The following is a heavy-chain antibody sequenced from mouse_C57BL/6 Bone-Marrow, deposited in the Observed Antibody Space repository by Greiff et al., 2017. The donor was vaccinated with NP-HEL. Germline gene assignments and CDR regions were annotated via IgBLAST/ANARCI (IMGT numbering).Heavy chain of an antibody. CDR3: ARSLYYDYDVNYFDY. J-gene: IGHJ2*01. V-gene: IGHV1-80*01. D-gene: IGHD2-4*01. CDR2: IYPGDGDT. Sequence: VQLQQSGAELVKPGASVKISCKASGYAFSSYWMNWVKQRPGKGLEWIGQIYPGDGDTNYNGKFKGKATLTADKSSSTAYMQLSSLTSEDSAVYFCARSLYYDYDVNYFDYWGQGTTLTVSS. CDR1: GYAFSSYW.